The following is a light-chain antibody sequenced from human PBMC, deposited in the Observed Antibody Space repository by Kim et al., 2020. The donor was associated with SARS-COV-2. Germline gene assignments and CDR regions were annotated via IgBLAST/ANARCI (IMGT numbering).Light chain of an antibody. CDR3: HQYGTPPLT. Sequence: EIVLTQSPGTLSLSPGQRATLSCRASQSVTSTYLAWYQQKPGQAPRLLIYDASKRATGIPDRFSGGGSGTDFTLTISGLEPEDFAVYYCHQYGTPPLTFGGGTKVDIK. CDR1: QSVTSTY. V-gene: IGKV3-20*01. J-gene: IGKJ4*01. CDR2: DAS.